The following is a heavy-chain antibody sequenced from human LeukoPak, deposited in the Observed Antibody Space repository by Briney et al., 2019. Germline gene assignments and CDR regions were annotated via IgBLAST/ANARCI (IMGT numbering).Heavy chain of an antibody. CDR2: IIPIFGTA. V-gene: IGHV1-69*05. J-gene: IGHJ6*03. CDR1: GYTFTSYG. Sequence: SVKVSCKASGYTFTSYGISWVRQAPGQGLEWMGGIIPIFGTANYAQKFQGRVTITTDESTSTAYMELSSLRSEDTAVYYCASRRDCSSTSCHTGGYYMDVWGKGTTVTVSS. CDR3: ASRRDCSSTSCHTGGYYMDV. D-gene: IGHD2-2*01.